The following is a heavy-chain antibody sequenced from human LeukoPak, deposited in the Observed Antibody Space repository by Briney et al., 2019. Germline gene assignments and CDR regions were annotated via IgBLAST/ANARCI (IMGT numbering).Heavy chain of an antibody. D-gene: IGHD6-19*01. CDR2: ISYDGSNK. CDR3: AKDHSGWFDY. J-gene: IGHJ4*02. V-gene: IGHV3-30*18. CDR1: GFTFSSYA. Sequence: GGSLRLSCAASGFTFSSYAMSWVRQAPGKGLEWVAVISYDGSNKYYADSVKGRFTISRDNSKNTLYLQMNSLRAEDTAVYYCAKDHSGWFDYWGQGTLVTVSS.